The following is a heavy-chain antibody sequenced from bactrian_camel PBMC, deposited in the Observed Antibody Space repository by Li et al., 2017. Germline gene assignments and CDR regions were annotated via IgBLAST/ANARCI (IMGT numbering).Heavy chain of an antibody. CDR3: AARGPYCYTKLSVRDFTY. J-gene: IGHJ6*01. D-gene: IGHD2*01. CDR2: IATGSGNT. CDR1: RYTVSTLC. Sequence: VQLVESGGGSVQAGGSLRLSCAASRYTVSTLCMAWFRQAPGKEREGVARIATGSGNTYYADSVKGRFTISQDNAKNTVYLQMNSLKPEDTAMYYCAARGPYCYTKLSVRDFTYWGQGTQVTVS. V-gene: IGHV3S40*01.